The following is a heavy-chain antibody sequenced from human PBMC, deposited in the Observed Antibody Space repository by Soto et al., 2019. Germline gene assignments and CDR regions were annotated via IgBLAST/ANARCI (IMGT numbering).Heavy chain of an antibody. CDR3: STDRRYSYAEGFDY. J-gene: IGHJ4*02. Sequence: PGGSLRLSCAASGFTFSNAWMTWVRQAPGKGLEWVGLIRSKTDGGTTDYAAPVKGRFTISRDDSKNTLYLQMNSLKTEDTALYYCSTDRRYSYAEGFDYWGQGTLVTVSS. CDR1: GFTFSNAW. D-gene: IGHD5-18*01. V-gene: IGHV3-15*01. CDR2: IRSKTDGGTT.